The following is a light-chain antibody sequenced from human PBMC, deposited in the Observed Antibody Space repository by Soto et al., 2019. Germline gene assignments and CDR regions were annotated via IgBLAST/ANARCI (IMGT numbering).Light chain of an antibody. Sequence: QSVLTQPPSVSVAPGQKVTISCSGSSSNIGNNYVSWYQQLPGTAPKLLIYDNNKRPSGIPDRFSGSKSGTSATLGITGLQTGDEADYYCGTWDSSLSAYVFGTGTKLTV. CDR2: DNN. CDR3: GTWDSSLSAYV. CDR1: SSNIGNNY. V-gene: IGLV1-51*01. J-gene: IGLJ1*01.